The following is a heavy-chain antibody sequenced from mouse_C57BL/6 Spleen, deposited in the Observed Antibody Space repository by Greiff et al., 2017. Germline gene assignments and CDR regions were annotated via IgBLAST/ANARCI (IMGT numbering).Heavy chain of an antibody. D-gene: IGHD2-4*01. Sequence: QVHVKQSGAELARPGASVKLSCKASGYTFTSYGISWVKQRTGQGLEWIGEIYPRSGNTYYNEKFKGKATLTADKSSSTAYMELRSLTSEDSAVYFCARSIRYDYDEKGGYWGQGTTLTVSS. CDR3: ARSIRYDYDEKGGY. CDR2: IYPRSGNT. J-gene: IGHJ2*01. V-gene: IGHV1-81*01. CDR1: GYTFTSYG.